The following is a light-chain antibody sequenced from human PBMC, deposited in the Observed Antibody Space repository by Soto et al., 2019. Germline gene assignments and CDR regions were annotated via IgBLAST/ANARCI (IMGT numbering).Light chain of an antibody. CDR2: LGS. CDR1: QSLLHSNGFNY. V-gene: IGKV2-28*01. CDR3: MQGLQAPYA. J-gene: IGKJ2*01. Sequence: DIVMTQSPLSLPVTPGEPASISCRSSQSLLHSNGFNYVDWFLQKAGQSPQLLIYLGSNRASGVPERFSGSGSGTDFTLKISRVEAEDVGVYYCMQGLQAPYAFGQGKKPEI.